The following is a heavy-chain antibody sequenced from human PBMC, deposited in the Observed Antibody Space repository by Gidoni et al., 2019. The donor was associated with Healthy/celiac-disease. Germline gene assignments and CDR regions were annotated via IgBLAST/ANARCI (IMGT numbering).Heavy chain of an antibody. CDR3: ARGGPRETFDI. J-gene: IGHJ3*02. Sequence: QVQLVESGGGVVQPGRSLRLSCAASGFTFSSYGMHWVRQAPGKGLEWVAVIWDDRSDRYYTDSARGRFTISRDNSKNTLYLQMNSLRADDTAVYYCARGGPRETFDIWGQGTMVTVSS. CDR2: IWDDRSDR. V-gene: IGHV3-33*01. CDR1: GFTFSSYG. D-gene: IGHD1-26*01.